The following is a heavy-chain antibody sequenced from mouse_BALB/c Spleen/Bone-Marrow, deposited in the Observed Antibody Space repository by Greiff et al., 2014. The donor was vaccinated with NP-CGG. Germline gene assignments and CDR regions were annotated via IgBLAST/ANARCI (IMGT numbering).Heavy chain of an antibody. CDR2: INPSTGYT. CDR1: GYTFTSYW. CDR3: ARGRFAY. V-gene: IGHV1-7*01. Sequence: LVESGAELAKPGASVKMSCKASGYTFTSYWMHWVKQRPGQGLEWIGYINPSTGYTEHNQKFKDKATLTADKSSSTAYMQLSSLTSEDSAVYFCARGRFAYWGQGTLVTVSA. J-gene: IGHJ3*01.